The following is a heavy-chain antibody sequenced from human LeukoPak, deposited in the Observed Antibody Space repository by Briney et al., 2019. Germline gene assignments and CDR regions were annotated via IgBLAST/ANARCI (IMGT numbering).Heavy chain of an antibody. CDR1: GYTFTSYG. V-gene: IGHV1-18*01. Sequence: ASVKVSCKASGYTFTSYGISWVRQAPGQGLEWMGWISAYNGNTNYAQKLQGRVTMTTDTSTSTAYMELRSLRSDDTAVYYCARGKITFGGVIVTTYYYYYMDVWGKGTTVTVSS. D-gene: IGHD3-16*02. CDR3: ARGKITFGGVIVTTYYYYYMDV. J-gene: IGHJ6*03. CDR2: ISAYNGNT.